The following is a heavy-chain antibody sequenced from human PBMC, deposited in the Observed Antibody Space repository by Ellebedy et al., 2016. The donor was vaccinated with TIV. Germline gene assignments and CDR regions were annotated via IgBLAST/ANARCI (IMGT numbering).Heavy chain of an antibody. Sequence: MPSEILSLTCTVSGGPISPHYWSWIQQSPGKGLEWIGYTYYGGSPKYNPSLKSRVTISVDTSKNQLSLKLASVTVADTAVYYCARLSALTFDGMDVWGQGTTVTVSS. CDR2: TYYGGSP. CDR1: GGPISPHY. CDR3: ARLSALTFDGMDV. J-gene: IGHJ6*02. V-gene: IGHV4-59*08. D-gene: IGHD1-14*01.